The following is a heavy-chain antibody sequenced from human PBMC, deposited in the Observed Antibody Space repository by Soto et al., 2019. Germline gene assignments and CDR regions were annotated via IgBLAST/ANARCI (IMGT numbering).Heavy chain of an antibody. D-gene: IGHD3-10*01. V-gene: IGHV4-59*08. Sequence: SETLSLTCTVSGGSISSYYWSWIRQPPGKGLEWIGYIYYSGSTNYNPSLKIRVTISVDTSKNQFSLKLSSVTAADTAVYYCARHVEGYGSRHAFDIWGQGTMVPVSS. CDR3: ARHVEGYGSRHAFDI. CDR2: IYYSGST. CDR1: GGSISSYY. J-gene: IGHJ3*02.